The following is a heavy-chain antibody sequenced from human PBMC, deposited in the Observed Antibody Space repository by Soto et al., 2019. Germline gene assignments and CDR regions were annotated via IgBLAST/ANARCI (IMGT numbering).Heavy chain of an antibody. Sequence: KAXETLSLTCTVSGGSISTYYWSWIRQPPGKGLEWIGYIYNRGNTNYNPSLKSRVTMSLDTSKNQFSLKLSSVTAADTAVYYCARDREHAYGNCFDPWGQGTLVTVSS. D-gene: IGHD3-10*01. J-gene: IGHJ5*02. V-gene: IGHV4-59*01. CDR2: IYNRGNT. CDR3: ARDREHAYGNCFDP. CDR1: GGSISTYY.